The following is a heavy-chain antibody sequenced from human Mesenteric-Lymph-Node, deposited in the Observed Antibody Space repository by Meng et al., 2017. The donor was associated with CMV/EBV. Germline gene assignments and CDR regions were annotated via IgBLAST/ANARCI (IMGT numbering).Heavy chain of an antibody. CDR3: ARDYRGYEEPGFDY. J-gene: IGHJ4*02. CDR2: ISAYNGNT. V-gene: IGHV1-18*01. D-gene: IGHD5-12*01. Sequence: ASVKVSCKASGYTFTSYGISWVRQAPGQGLEWMGWISAYNGNTNYAQKLQGRVTMTTDTSTSTAYMELRSLRSDDTAVYYCARDYRGYEEPGFDYWGQGTLVTVSS. CDR1: GYTFTSYG.